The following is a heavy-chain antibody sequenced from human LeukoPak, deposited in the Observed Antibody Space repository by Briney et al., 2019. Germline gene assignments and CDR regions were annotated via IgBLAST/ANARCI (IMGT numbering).Heavy chain of an antibody. Sequence: KPSETLSLTCAVYGGSFSDYYWSWIRQPPGKGLEWIGEVSHSGSTNYNPSLKSRVSISVDTSKNQFSLKVSSVTAADTAVYYCARGGGGRTSMIGYYWGQGTLVTVSS. CDR2: VSHSGST. J-gene: IGHJ4*02. CDR3: ARGGGGRTSMIGYY. V-gene: IGHV4-34*01. CDR1: GGSFSDYY. D-gene: IGHD3-16*01.